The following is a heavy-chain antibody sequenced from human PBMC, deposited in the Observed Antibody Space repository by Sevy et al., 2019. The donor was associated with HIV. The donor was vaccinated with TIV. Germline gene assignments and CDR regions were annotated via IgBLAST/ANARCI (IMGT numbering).Heavy chain of an antibody. D-gene: IGHD3-3*01. CDR3: ARERLVSAGGYYNYYFGMDV. J-gene: IGHJ6*02. V-gene: IGHV3-53*01. CDR1: GFDVNENY. CDR2: IYSGDSGGST. Sequence: GGSLRLSCAASGFDVNENYMSWVRQAPGKGLEWVSIIYSGDSGGSTYYADPVKGRFTISRDNSQNTLYLQINSLGPEDTAVYYCARERLVSAGGYYNYYFGMDVWGQGTTVTVSS.